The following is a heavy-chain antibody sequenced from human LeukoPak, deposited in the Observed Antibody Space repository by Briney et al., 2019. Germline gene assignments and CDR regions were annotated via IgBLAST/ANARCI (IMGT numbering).Heavy chain of an antibody. CDR2: IYYSGST. CDR1: GGSISSSSYY. D-gene: IGHD2-15*01. J-gene: IGHJ1*01. CDR3: ARGSSSYEYFQH. Sequence: SETLSLTCTVSGGSISSSSYYWGWIRQPPGKGLEWIGSIYYSGSTYYNPSLKSRVTISVDTSKNQFSLKLSSVTAADTAVYYCARGSSSYEYFQHWGQGTLVTVSS. V-gene: IGHV4-39*01.